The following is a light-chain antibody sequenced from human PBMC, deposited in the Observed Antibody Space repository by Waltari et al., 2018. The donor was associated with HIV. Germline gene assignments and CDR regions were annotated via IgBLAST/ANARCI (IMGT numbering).Light chain of an antibody. V-gene: IGKV3-20*01. Sequence: EIVLTQSPGTLSLSPGERATLSCRASESVDNNYLAWFQQKPGQPPRLLIDGASSRATGIPDRFSGSGSGTDFTLTVSRLEPEDFAVYFCQQYGRSPTFGGGTKVEIK. J-gene: IGKJ4*01. CDR2: GAS. CDR1: ESVDNNY. CDR3: QQYGRSPT.